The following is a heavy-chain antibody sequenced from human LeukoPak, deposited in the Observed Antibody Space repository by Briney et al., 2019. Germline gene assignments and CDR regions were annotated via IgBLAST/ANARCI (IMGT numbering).Heavy chain of an antibody. CDR3: ARDGGSSGYHDALDI. D-gene: IGHD3-22*01. CDR2: IWYDGRNK. V-gene: IGHV3-33*01. Sequence: PGGSLRLSCAASGFTFSSYGMHWVRQAPGRGLEWVALIWYDGRNKYYADSVKGRFTISRDNSKYTLSLQLNSLRDEDTAVYYCARDGGSSGYHDALDIWGQGTMVTVSA. J-gene: IGHJ3*02. CDR1: GFTFSSYG.